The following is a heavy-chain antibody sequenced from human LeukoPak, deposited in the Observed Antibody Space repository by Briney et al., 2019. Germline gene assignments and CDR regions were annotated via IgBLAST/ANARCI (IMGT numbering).Heavy chain of an antibody. CDR2: IYTSGST. J-gene: IGHJ2*01. V-gene: IGHV4-61*02. CDR3: ARARQYQLHPYWYFDL. Sequence: SETLSLTCTVSGGSISSGSYYWSWLRPPAGKGLEWIGRIYTSGSTNYNPSLKSRVTISVDTSKNQFSLKLSSVTAAAAAVYYCARARQYQLHPYWYFDLWGRGTLVTVSS. D-gene: IGHD2-2*01. CDR1: GGSISSGSYY.